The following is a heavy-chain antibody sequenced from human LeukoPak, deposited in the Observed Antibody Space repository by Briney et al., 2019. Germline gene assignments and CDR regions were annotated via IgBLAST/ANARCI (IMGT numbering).Heavy chain of an antibody. CDR1: GFTFSSYA. J-gene: IGHJ4*02. CDR3: AKEGHLGYCSSTSCYTDY. D-gene: IGHD2-2*02. V-gene: IGHV3-23*01. Sequence: GGSLRLSCVVSGFTFSSYAMSWVRQAPGKGLEWVSLISGSDGSTYYADSVKGRFTISRDNSKNTLYLQMNSLRAEDTAVYYCAKEGHLGYCSSTSCYTDYWGQGTLVTVSS. CDR2: ISGSDGST.